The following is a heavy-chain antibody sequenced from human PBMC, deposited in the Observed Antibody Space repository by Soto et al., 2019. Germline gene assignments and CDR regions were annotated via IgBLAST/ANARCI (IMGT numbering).Heavy chain of an antibody. CDR3: AVTPNCGRDCSAASYWYFDI. J-gene: IGHJ2*01. CDR1: GLTFGNYA. V-gene: IGHV3-23*01. Sequence: EVQLLESGGGLVQPGGSVRLSCAASGLTFGNYAMSWVRQAPGKGLEWVSAISGDSGRTYYADSVKGRFTISRDNSKNTLYLQMNTLRAEDKAVYYCAVTPNCGRDCSAASYWYFDIWGRGTLVTVSS. D-gene: IGHD2-21*02. CDR2: ISGDSGRT.